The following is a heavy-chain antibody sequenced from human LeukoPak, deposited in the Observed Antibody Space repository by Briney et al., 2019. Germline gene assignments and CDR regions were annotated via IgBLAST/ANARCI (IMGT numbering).Heavy chain of an antibody. J-gene: IGHJ4*02. D-gene: IGHD6-13*01. Sequence: GGSLRLSCAASGFTFSYYAMSWVRQAPGMGLEWVSSISGGGVSTYYADSVKGQFTISRDNSRNTLYLQMNSLRADDTAVYYCAKEQQRGFDYWGQGTLVTVSS. CDR1: GFTFSYYA. CDR2: ISGGGVST. CDR3: AKEQQRGFDY. V-gene: IGHV3-23*01.